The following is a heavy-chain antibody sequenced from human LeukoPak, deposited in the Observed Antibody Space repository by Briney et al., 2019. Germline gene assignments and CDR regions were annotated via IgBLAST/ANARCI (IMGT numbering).Heavy chain of an antibody. Sequence: PSETLSLTCTVSGGSISSYYWSWIRQLPGKGLEWIGYIYYSGSTNYNPSLKSRVTISVDTSKNQFSLKLSSVTAADTAVYYCARHGGYSYEDAFDIWGQGTMVTVSS. CDR1: GGSISSYY. D-gene: IGHD5-18*01. CDR2: IYYSGST. J-gene: IGHJ3*02. CDR3: ARHGGYSYEDAFDI. V-gene: IGHV4-59*08.